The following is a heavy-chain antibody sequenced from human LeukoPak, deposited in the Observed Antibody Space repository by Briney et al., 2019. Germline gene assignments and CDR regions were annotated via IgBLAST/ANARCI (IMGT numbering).Heavy chain of an antibody. Sequence: EASVKVSCKASGYAFTSYYMHWVRQAPGQGLEWMGIINPSGGSTSYAQKFQGRVTMTRDTSTSTVYMELSSLRSEETAVYYCGRGIGSDIVVVVAASGMDVWGQGTTVTVSS. CDR1: GYAFTSYY. J-gene: IGHJ6*02. CDR3: GRGIGSDIVVVVAASGMDV. CDR2: INPSGGST. D-gene: IGHD2-15*01. V-gene: IGHV1-46*01.